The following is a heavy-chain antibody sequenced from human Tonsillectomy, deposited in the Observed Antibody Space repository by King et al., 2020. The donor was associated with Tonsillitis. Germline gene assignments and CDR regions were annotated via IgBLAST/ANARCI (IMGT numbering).Heavy chain of an antibody. CDR1: GFTFSSYN. V-gene: IGHV3-21*01. Sequence: VQLVESGGGLVKPGGSLRLSCAASGFTFSSYNMNWVRQAPGKGLEWVSSISTSSNYIYYADSVKGRFTISRDNAKNSLSLQMNSLRAEDTAVYYCARDAYVDILVRAGRLFDYWGQGTLVTGSS. CDR2: ISTSSNYI. CDR3: ARDAYVDILVRAGRLFDY. J-gene: IGHJ4*02. D-gene: IGHD5-12*01.